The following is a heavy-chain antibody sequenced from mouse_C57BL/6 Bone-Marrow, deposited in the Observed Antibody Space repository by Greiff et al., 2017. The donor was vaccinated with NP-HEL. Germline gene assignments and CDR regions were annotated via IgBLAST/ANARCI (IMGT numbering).Heavy chain of an antibody. CDR3: ARPYGNYWYFDV. CDR1: GFTFSDYY. D-gene: IGHD2-1*01. J-gene: IGHJ1*03. CDR2: ISNGGGST. V-gene: IGHV5-12*01. Sequence: EVKVVESGGGLVQPGGSLKLSCAASGFTFSDYYMYWVRQTPEKRLEWVAYISNGGGSTYYPDTVKGRFTISRDNAKNTLYLQMSRLKSEDTAMYYCARPYGNYWYFDVWGTGTTVTVSS.